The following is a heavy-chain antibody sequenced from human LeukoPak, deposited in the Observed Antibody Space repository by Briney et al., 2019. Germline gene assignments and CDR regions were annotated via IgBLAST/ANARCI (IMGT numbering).Heavy chain of an antibody. CDR2: IYYSGST. D-gene: IGHD3-10*01. CDR3: ASLVRGVISAFDI. V-gene: IGHV4-39*07. Sequence: SETLSLTCTVSGGSISSGGYYWGWIRQPPGKGLEWIGSIYYSGSTYYNPSLKSRVTISVDTSKNQFSLKLSSVTAADTAVYYWASLVRGVISAFDIWGQGTMVTVSS. CDR1: GGSISSGGYY. J-gene: IGHJ3*02.